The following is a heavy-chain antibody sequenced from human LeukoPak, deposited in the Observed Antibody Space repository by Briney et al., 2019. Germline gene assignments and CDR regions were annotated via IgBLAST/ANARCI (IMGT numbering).Heavy chain of an antibody. Sequence: GESLKISCKGSGYSFTDYWIAWVRQMPGKGLEWMGIIYPGDSDTRYSPSFQGQVSISADKSISTAYLQWSSLKASDTAMFYCARHAYYCGSESYRVDAFDIWGQGTMVTVSS. D-gene: IGHD3-10*01. CDR1: GYSFTDYW. CDR2: IYPGDSDT. CDR3: ARHAYYCGSESYRVDAFDI. V-gene: IGHV5-51*01. J-gene: IGHJ3*02.